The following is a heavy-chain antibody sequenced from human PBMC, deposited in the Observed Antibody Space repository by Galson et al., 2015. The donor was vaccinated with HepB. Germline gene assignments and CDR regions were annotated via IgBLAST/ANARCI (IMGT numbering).Heavy chain of an antibody. Sequence: SVKVSCKASGYTFTSYAISWVRQAPGQGLEWMGWISSHKGDTSYAQRLQGRVTMTTDTSTSTAYMELRSLRSDDTAVYYCARARGYCSRSSCPAPLDNWGQGTLVTVSA. V-gene: IGHV1-18*01. CDR3: ARARGYCSRSSCPAPLDN. D-gene: IGHD2-2*01. CDR1: GYTFTSYA. J-gene: IGHJ4*02. CDR2: ISSHKGDT.